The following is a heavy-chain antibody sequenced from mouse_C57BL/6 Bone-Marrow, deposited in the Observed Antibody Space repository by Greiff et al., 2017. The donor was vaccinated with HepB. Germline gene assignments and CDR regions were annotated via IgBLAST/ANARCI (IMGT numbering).Heavy chain of an antibody. CDR2: INPYNGDT. CDR1: GYSFTGYF. Sequence: EVQWVESGPELVKPGDSVKISCKASGYSFTGYFMNWVMQSHGKSLEWIGRINPYNGDTFYNQKFKGKATLTVDKSSSTAHMELRSLTSEDSAVYYCARSYYAFAYWGQGTLVTVSA. V-gene: IGHV1-20*01. D-gene: IGHD1-1*01. J-gene: IGHJ3*01. CDR3: ARSYYAFAY.